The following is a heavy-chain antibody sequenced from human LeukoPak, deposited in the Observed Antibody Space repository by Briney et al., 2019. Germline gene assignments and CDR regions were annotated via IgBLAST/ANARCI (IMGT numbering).Heavy chain of an antibody. CDR1: GGSFSGYY. Sequence: TSETLSLTCAVYGGSFSGYYWSWIRQPPGKGLEWIGEINHSGSTNYNPSLKSRVTISVDTSKNQFSLKLSSVTAADTAVYYCASTLGKPSYWYFDLWGRGTLVTVSS. CDR2: INHSGST. CDR3: ASTLGKPSYWYFDL. J-gene: IGHJ2*01. V-gene: IGHV4-34*01. D-gene: IGHD3-10*01.